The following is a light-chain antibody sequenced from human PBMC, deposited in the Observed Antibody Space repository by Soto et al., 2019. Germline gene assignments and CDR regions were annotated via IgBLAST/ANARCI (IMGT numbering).Light chain of an antibody. CDR1: QSVSSSY. V-gene: IGKV3-20*01. J-gene: IGKJ5*01. Sequence: EIVLTQSPGTLSLSPGERATLSCRASQSVSSSYLAWYQQKPGQAPRLLIYGASSGVTGIPDRFSGSGSGTDFTLTISRLEPEDFAVYYCQQYGSSPPITFGQGTRLEIK. CDR3: QQYGSSPPIT. CDR2: GAS.